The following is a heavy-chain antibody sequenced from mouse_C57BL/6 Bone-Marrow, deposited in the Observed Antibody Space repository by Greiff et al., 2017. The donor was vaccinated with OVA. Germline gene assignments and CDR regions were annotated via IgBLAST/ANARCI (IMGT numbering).Heavy chain of an antibody. Sequence: EVQRVESGGGLVQPGGSLKLSCAASGFTFSDYYMYWVRQTPEKRLEWVAYISNGGGSTYYPDTVKGRFTISRDNAKNTLYLQMSRLKSEDTAMYYCAHGSSSAWFAYWGQGTLVTVSA. J-gene: IGHJ3*01. CDR1: GFTFSDYY. D-gene: IGHD1-1*01. CDR2: ISNGGGST. CDR3: AHGSSSAWFAY. V-gene: IGHV5-12*01.